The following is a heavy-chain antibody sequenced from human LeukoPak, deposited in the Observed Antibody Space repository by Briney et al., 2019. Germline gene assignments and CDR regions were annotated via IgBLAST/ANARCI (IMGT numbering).Heavy chain of an antibody. J-gene: IGHJ4*02. CDR3: ARSGSTGWSGTNFDY. D-gene: IGHD6-13*01. Sequence: PGGSLRLSCAASGFTFSSYWMSCVRQAPGKGLEWVANIKQDGSEKYYLDSVKGRFTISRDNAKNSLYLQMNSLRAEDTAVYYCARSGSTGWSGTNFDYWGQGTLVTVSA. V-gene: IGHV3-7*01. CDR1: GFTFSSYW. CDR2: IKQDGSEK.